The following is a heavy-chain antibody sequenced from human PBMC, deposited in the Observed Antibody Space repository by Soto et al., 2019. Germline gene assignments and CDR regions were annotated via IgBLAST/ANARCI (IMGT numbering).Heavy chain of an antibody. J-gene: IGHJ3*02. CDR2: ISAYNGNT. V-gene: IGHV1-18*01. Sequence: ASVKVSCKASGYTFTSYGISWVRQAPGQGLEWMGWISAYNGNTNYAQKLQGRVTMTTDTSTSTAYMELRSLRSDDTAVYYCARDSHLGIAVAGTVNAFDIWGQGTMVTVSS. CDR1: GYTFTSYG. CDR3: ARDSHLGIAVAGTVNAFDI. D-gene: IGHD6-19*01.